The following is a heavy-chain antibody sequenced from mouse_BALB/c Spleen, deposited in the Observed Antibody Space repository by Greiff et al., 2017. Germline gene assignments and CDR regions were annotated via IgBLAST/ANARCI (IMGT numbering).Heavy chain of an antibody. CDR1: GFTFSDFY. J-gene: IGHJ1*01. D-gene: IGHD2-14*01. V-gene: IGHV7-1*02. CDR2: SRNKANDYTT. CDR3: ARGTYRYDGFDV. Sequence: EVKLVESGGGLVQPGGSLRLSCATSGFTFSDFYMEWVRQPPGKRLEWIAASRNKANDYTTEYSASVKGRFIVSRDTSQSILYLQMNALRAEDTAIYYCARGTYRYDGFDVWGAGTTVTVSS.